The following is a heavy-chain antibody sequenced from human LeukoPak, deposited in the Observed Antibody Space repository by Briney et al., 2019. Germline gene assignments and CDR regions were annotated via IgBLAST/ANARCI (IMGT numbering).Heavy chain of an antibody. CDR1: GFTFSSYW. Sequence: AWSLRLSCEASGFTFSSYWMSWVRQAPLKGLEWVANIKQHGSEKNYVDSVKGRFTIFRDNAKKSLYLQMNSLRAEDTAVYYCARDVNWVFDYWGQGTLVTVSS. V-gene: IGHV3-7*01. J-gene: IGHJ4*02. CDR2: IKQHGSEK. CDR3: ARDVNWVFDY. D-gene: IGHD7-27*01.